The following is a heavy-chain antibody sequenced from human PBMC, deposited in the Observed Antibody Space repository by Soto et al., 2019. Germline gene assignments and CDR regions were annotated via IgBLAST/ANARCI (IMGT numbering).Heavy chain of an antibody. V-gene: IGHV3-33*08. CDR3: ARESEDLTSNFDY. CDR2: FWYDASGQ. CDR1: GFTFTSYN. J-gene: IGHJ4*02. Sequence: QVQVVESGGGVVQPGRSLRLSCTTSGFTFTSYNMHWVRQAPGKGLEWVATFWYDASGQKYADSVKGRFTISRDPSRGTLYLLMNSLTADDTALYYCARESEDLTSNFDYWGQGTLVTVSS.